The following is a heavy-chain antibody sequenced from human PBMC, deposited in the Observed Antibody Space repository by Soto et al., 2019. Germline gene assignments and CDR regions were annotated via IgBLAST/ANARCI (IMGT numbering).Heavy chain of an antibody. J-gene: IGHJ5*02. D-gene: IGHD3-3*02. Sequence: SETLSLTCTVSGDSIISSDFYWVWVRHPPGKGLEWIGSIFYLGSSYYNPSLKSRVTMSVDTSKNQFSLRLRSVTAADTALYFCARHSLALRKNNWFDPWGQGIMVTVSS. V-gene: IGHV4-39*01. CDR2: IFYLGSS. CDR3: ARHSLALRKNNWFDP. CDR1: GDSIISSDFY.